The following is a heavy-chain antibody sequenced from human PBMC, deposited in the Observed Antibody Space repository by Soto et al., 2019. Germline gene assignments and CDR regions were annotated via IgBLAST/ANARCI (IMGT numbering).Heavy chain of an antibody. CDR1: GFSFSSYA. J-gene: IGHJ4*02. D-gene: IGHD6-19*01. CDR2: ISGSGDST. V-gene: IGHV3-23*01. Sequence: EVQLLESGGGLVQPGGSLRLSCAASGFSFSSYAMNWVRQAPGKGLEWVSVISGSGDSTYYADSVKGRFTISRDNSKNTLDLQMISLRAEDTAVYYCARRSSGWYLDYWGQGTLVSVSS. CDR3: ARRSSGWYLDY.